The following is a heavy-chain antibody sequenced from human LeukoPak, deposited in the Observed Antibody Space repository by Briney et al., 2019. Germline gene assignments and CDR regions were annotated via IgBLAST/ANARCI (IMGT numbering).Heavy chain of an antibody. Sequence: PSETLSLTCTVSGGSISSYYWSWIRQPAGKGLEWIGRIYTSGSTNYNPSLKSRVTMSVDTSKNQFSLKLSSVTTADTAVYYCARDRAARGGDGFQHWGQGTLVTVSS. CDR1: GGSISSYY. CDR2: IYTSGST. J-gene: IGHJ1*01. CDR3: ARDRAARGGDGFQH. D-gene: IGHD2-21*02. V-gene: IGHV4-4*07.